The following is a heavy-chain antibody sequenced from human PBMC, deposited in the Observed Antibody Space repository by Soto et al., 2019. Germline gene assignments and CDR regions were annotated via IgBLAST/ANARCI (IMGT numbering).Heavy chain of an antibody. CDR3: ARYYDRSGYYRVFDY. CDR1: GGSISSYY. CDR2: IYYSGST. V-gene: IGHV4-59*01. D-gene: IGHD3-22*01. J-gene: IGHJ4*02. Sequence: SETLSLTCTVSGGSISSYYWSWIRQPPGKGLEWIGYIYYSGSTNYNPSLKSRVTISVDTSKNQFSLKLSSVTAADTAVYYCARYYDRSGYYRVFDYWGQGTLVTVSS.